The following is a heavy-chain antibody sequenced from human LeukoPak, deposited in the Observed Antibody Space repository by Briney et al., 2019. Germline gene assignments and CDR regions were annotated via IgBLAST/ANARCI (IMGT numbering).Heavy chain of an antibody. J-gene: IGHJ4*02. CDR1: GGSISSSNW. CDR3: ASFSDYGGNFFDY. D-gene: IGHD4-23*01. CDR2: IYHSGGT. V-gene: IGHV4-4*02. Sequence: SETLSLTCAVSGGSISSSNWWSWVRQPPGKGLEWIGEIYHSGGTNYNPSLKSRVTISVDKSKNQFSLKLSSVTAADTAVYYCASFSDYGGNFFDYWGQGTLVTVSS.